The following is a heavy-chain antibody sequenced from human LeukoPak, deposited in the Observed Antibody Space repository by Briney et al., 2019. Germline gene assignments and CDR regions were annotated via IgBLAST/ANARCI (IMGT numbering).Heavy chain of an antibody. CDR3: ARAPYRSSSGCTDWYFDL. V-gene: IGHV3-21*01. CDR1: GFTFSSYS. D-gene: IGHD2-2*01. CDR2: ISTSGTYI. Sequence: PGGSLRLSCAASGFTFSSYSMNWVRQAPGKGLEWVSSISTSGTYIYSADSVKGRFTISRDNANNSLYLQMNSLRAEDTAVYYCARAPYRSSSGCTDWYFDLWGRGTLVTVSS. J-gene: IGHJ2*01.